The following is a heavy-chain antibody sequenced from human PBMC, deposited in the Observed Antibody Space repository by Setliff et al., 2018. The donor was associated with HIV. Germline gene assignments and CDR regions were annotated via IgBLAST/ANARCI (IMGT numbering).Heavy chain of an antibody. Sequence: SETLSLTCTVPGGSISSGSYYWSWIRQPAGKGLEWIGHIYTSGSTNHNPSLKSRVTISVDTSKNQFSLKLSSVTAADTAVYYCARDGVSIVVVPAAIHYYYYMDVWGKGTTVTVSS. J-gene: IGHJ6*03. D-gene: IGHD2-2*02. CDR3: ARDGVSIVVVPAAIHYYYYMDV. CDR2: IYTSGST. CDR1: GGSISSGSYY. V-gene: IGHV4-61*09.